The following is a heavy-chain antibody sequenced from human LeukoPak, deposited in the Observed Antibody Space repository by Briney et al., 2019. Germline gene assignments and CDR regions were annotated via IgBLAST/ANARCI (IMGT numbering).Heavy chain of an antibody. J-gene: IGHJ4*02. D-gene: IGHD3-10*01. CDR2: IIPILGIA. CDR1: GGTFSSYA. Sequence: SVKVSCKASGGTFSSYAISWVRQAPGQGLEWMGRIIPILGIANYAQKFQGRVTISADKSTSTAYMELSSLRSEDTAVYSCASLYGSGSWNFDYWGQGTLVTVSS. V-gene: IGHV1-69*04. CDR3: ASLYGSGSWNFDY.